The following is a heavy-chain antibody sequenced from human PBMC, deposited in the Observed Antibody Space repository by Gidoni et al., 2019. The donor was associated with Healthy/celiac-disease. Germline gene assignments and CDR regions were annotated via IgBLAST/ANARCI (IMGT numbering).Heavy chain of an antibody. Sequence: QVQLQQWGAGLLKPSETLSLTCAVYGGSFSGYYWSWIRQPPGKGLEWIGEINHSGSTNYNPSLKSRVTISVDTSKNQFSLKLSSVTAADTAVYYCARKGSEMATMGASAFDIWGQGTMVTVSS. J-gene: IGHJ3*02. CDR3: ARKGSEMATMGASAFDI. V-gene: IGHV4-34*01. CDR2: INHSGST. D-gene: IGHD5-12*01. CDR1: GGSFSGYY.